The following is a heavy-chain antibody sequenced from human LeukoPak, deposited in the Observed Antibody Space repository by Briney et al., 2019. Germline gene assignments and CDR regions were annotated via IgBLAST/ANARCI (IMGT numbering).Heavy chain of an antibody. CDR3: ARNPTRDHPGYSSGWFSSHYYYMDV. CDR2: IYYSGST. J-gene: IGHJ6*03. CDR1: GGSFSGYY. D-gene: IGHD6-19*01. Sequence: KTSETLSLTCAVYGGSFSGYYWSWIRQPPGKGLEWIGSIYYSGSTYYNPSLKSRVTISVDTSKNQFSLKLSSVTAADTAVYYCARNPTRDHPGYSSGWFSSHYYYMDVWGKGTTVTVSS. V-gene: IGHV4-34*01.